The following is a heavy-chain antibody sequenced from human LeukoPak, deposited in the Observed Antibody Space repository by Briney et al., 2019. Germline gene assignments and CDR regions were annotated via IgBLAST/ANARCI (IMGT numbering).Heavy chain of an antibody. CDR3: ARVSPLVGARSIAY. J-gene: IGHJ4*02. Sequence: ASVKVSCKASGYTFTGYYMHWVRQAPGQGLECMGWINPNSGGPNYAQKFQGRVTMTRETSISTAYMALSRLRSDATAVYYCARVSPLVGARSIAYWGPGTLVTVSS. V-gene: IGHV1-2*02. D-gene: IGHD1-26*01. CDR1: GYTFTGYY. CDR2: INPNSGGP.